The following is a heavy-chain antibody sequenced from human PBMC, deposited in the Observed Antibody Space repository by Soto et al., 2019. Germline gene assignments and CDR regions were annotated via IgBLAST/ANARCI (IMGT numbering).Heavy chain of an antibody. J-gene: IGHJ4*02. V-gene: IGHV3-30*18. CDR2: ISYDGSNK. CDR1: GFTFSSYG. D-gene: IGHD3-22*01. CDR3: AKGSGSYFGYFDY. Sequence: AGGTLRRSCAASGFTFSSYGMHWVRQASGKGLEWVAVISYDGSNKYYADSVKGRFTISRDNSKNTPYLEMNSLRAEDTAVYYCAKGSGSYFGYFDYWGQGTLVTISS.